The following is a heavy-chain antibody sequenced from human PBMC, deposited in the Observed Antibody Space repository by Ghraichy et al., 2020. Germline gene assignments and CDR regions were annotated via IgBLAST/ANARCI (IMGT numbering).Heavy chain of an antibody. J-gene: IGHJ3*02. Sequence: GESLNISCTASGFTFSSYAMSWVRQAPGKGLEWVSAISGSGGSTYYADSVKGRFTISRDNSKNTLYLQMNSLRAEDTAVYYCAKDLKYSGSHGAFDIWGQGTMVTVSS. CDR2: ISGSGGST. V-gene: IGHV3-23*01. CDR3: AKDLKYSGSHGAFDI. CDR1: GFTFSSYA. D-gene: IGHD1-26*01.